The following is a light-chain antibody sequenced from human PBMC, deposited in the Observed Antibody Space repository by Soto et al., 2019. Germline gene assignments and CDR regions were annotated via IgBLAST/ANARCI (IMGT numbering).Light chain of an antibody. CDR2: DAS. Sequence: DIRMNQSPSTLSGSVGDKVTITCRASQSISSWLAWYQQKPGKAPKLLIYDASSLESGVPSRFSGSGSGTDFTLTISSLQPEDFATYYCQQYYSYPRTFGQGTKVDIK. V-gene: IGKV1-5*01. CDR1: QSISSW. J-gene: IGKJ1*01. CDR3: QQYYSYPRT.